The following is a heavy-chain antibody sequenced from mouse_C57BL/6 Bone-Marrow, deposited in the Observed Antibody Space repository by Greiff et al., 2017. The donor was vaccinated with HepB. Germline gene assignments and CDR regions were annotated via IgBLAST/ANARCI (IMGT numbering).Heavy chain of an antibody. CDR2: ISDGGSYT. CDR3: ARRGFYYGNEGFDY. V-gene: IGHV5-4*03. CDR1: GFTFSSYA. Sequence: EVKLQESGGGLVKPGGSLKLSCAASGFTFSSYAMSWVRQTPEKRLEWVATISDGGSYTYYPDNVKGRFTISRDNAKNNLYLQMSHLKSEDTAMYYCARRGFYYGNEGFDYWGQGTTLTVSS. J-gene: IGHJ2*01. D-gene: IGHD2-1*01.